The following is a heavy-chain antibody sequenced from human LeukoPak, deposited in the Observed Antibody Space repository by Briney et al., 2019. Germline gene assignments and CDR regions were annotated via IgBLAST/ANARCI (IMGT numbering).Heavy chain of an antibody. V-gene: IGHV3-53*01. CDR3: ARVGVVAAGRYFFDY. J-gene: IGHJ4*01. Sequence: GGYLRLSCAASGFTVNTNYMTWVRQAPGKGLECVSVIYSGGNTYYADSVKGRFTISRDNSQNTLYLQMNSLRAEDTAMYYCARVGVVAAGRYFFDYWGHGTLVTVSS. CDR2: IYSGGNT. D-gene: IGHD2-15*01. CDR1: GFTVNTNY.